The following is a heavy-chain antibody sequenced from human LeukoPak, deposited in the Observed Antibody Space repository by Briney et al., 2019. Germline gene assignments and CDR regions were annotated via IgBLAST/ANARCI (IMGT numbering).Heavy chain of an antibody. J-gene: IGHJ3*02. CDR3: ARVRDSTAYYHRDAFNI. V-gene: IGHV1-2*06. D-gene: IGHD3-22*01. Sequence: ASVKVSCKASGYTFTAYYMHWVRQARGQGLEWMGRINPHSGGANYAQKFQGRVTMTRDTSISTAYLELSRLRSDDTAVYFCARVRDSTAYYHRDAFNIWGQGTLVTVSS. CDR1: GYTFTAYY. CDR2: INPHSGGA.